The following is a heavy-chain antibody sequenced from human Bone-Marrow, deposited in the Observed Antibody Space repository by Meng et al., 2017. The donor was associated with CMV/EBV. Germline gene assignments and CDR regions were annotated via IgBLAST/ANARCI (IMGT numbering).Heavy chain of an antibody. CDR1: GGSISSSSYY. J-gene: IGHJ4*02. D-gene: IGHD2-2*02. CDR3: ARSQGYQLLYVALD. Sequence: SETLSLTCIVSGGSISSSSYYWGWIRQPPGKGLEWIVSIYYSGSTYYNPSLKSRVTISVDTSKNQFSLKLSSVTAADTAVYYCARSQGYQLLYVALDWGQGTLVTVSS. V-gene: IGHV4-39*07. CDR2: IYYSGST.